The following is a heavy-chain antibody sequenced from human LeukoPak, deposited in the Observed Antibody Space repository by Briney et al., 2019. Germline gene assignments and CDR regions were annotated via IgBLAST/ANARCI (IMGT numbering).Heavy chain of an antibody. V-gene: IGHV1-69*13. D-gene: IGHD5-18*01. J-gene: IGHJ3*02. CDR1: GGTFSSYA. Sequence: SVKVSCKASGGTFSSYAISWVRQAPGQGLEWMGGIIPIFGTANYAQKFQGRVTITADESTSTAYMELSSLRSEDTAIYYCARMDTPMVNAFDIWGQGTMVTVSS. CDR3: ARMDTPMVNAFDI. CDR2: IIPIFGTA.